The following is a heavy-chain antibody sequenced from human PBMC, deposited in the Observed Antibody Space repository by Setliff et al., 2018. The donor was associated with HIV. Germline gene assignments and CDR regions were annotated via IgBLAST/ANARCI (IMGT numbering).Heavy chain of an antibody. V-gene: IGHV2-70*04. J-gene: IGHJ4*02. D-gene: IGHD5-18*01. CDR2: IDWNDDK. CDR3: TRIEGGYGVFNHFDC. CDR1: GFSLNFSTTR. Sequence: SGPTLVNPTQTLTLTCTFSGFSLNFSTTRVNWIRQPPGKALEWLARIDWNDDKFYSASLKTRLTISKDTSKNQVVLKMTNMDPLDTATYYCTRIEGGYGVFNHFDCWGQGALVTVSS.